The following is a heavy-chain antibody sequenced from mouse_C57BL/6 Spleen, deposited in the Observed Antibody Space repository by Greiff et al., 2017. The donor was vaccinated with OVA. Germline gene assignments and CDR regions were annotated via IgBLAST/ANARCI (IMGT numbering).Heavy chain of an antibody. Sequence: VQLQQSGPGLVQPSQSLSITCTVSGFSLTSYGVHWVRQSPGKGLEWLGVIWSGGSTDYNAAFISRLSISKDNSKSQVFFKMNSLQADDTAIYYCAGNWDVAWFAYWGQGTLVTVSA. D-gene: IGHD4-1*01. V-gene: IGHV2-2*01. CDR1: GFSLTSYG. CDR3: AGNWDVAWFAY. J-gene: IGHJ3*01. CDR2: IWSGGST.